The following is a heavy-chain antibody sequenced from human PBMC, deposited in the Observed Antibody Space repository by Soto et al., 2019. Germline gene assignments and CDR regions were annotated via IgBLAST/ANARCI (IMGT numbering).Heavy chain of an antibody. CDR3: AREDYYDSSGYYLDY. CDR1: GGSISSGDYY. J-gene: IGHJ4*02. D-gene: IGHD3-22*01. V-gene: IGHV4-30-4*01. CDR2: VDYRGST. Sequence: QVQLQESGPGLVKPSQTLSLTCTVSGGSISSGDYYWRWIRQPPGHGLEWIGYVDYRGSTYYNPSLKSRVTISVDTSKNQFSLKLSSVTAADTAVYYCAREDYYDSSGYYLDYWGQGTLVTVSS.